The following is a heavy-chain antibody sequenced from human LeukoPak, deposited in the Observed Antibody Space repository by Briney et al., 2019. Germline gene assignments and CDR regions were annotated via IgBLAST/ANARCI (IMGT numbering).Heavy chain of an antibody. Sequence: GGSLRLSCAASGFTFSIYSMNWVRQAPGQGLEWVSFISVSSSSTFYADSVKGRFTVSRDNAKNTLYLQMNSLRSEDTAMYYCARESGNFDYWGQGTVDGVPS. CDR3: ARESGNFDY. J-gene: IGHJ4*02. CDR1: GFTFSIYS. V-gene: IGHV3-48*01. CDR2: ISVSSSST.